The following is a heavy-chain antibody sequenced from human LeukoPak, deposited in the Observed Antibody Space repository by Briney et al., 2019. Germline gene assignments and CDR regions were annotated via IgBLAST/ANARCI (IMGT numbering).Heavy chain of an antibody. CDR2: INPNSGGT. CDR1: GYTFTGYY. Sequence: ASVKVSCKASGYTFTGYYMHWVRQAPGQGLEWMGWINPNSGGTNYAQKFQGRVTMTRDTSISIAYMELSRLRSDDTAVYYCARESEYYYDSSGYYQKAFDIWGQGTMVTVSS. CDR3: ARESEYYYDSSGYYQKAFDI. J-gene: IGHJ3*02. D-gene: IGHD3-22*01. V-gene: IGHV1-2*02.